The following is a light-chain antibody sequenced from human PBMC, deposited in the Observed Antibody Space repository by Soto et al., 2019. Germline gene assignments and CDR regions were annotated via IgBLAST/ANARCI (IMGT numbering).Light chain of an antibody. CDR2: NAS. V-gene: IGKV1-5*03. J-gene: IGKJ5*01. Sequence: DIQLTQSPSPLSASVGDRVAITCLASQSISSYLAWYQQKPGKAPKLLIYNASSLESGVPSRFSGSGSGTDFTLTISSLQPEDFATYFCQQYYSYSMTFGQGTKVEIK. CDR3: QQYYSYSMT. CDR1: QSISSY.